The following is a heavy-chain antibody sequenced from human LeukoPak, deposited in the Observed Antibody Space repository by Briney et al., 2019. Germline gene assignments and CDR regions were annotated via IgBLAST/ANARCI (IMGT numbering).Heavy chain of an antibody. Sequence: GGSLRLSCAASGFTFSSYSMNWVRQAPGKGLEWVSSISSSSSYIYYADSVKGRFTISRDNAKNSLYLQMNSLRAEDTAVYYCARAPYYCSGGSCHYYYDSSGSYHFDYWGQGTLVTVSS. J-gene: IGHJ4*02. V-gene: IGHV3-21*01. CDR3: ARAPYYCSGGSCHYYYDSSGSYHFDY. CDR2: ISSSSSYI. CDR1: GFTFSSYS. D-gene: IGHD3-22*01.